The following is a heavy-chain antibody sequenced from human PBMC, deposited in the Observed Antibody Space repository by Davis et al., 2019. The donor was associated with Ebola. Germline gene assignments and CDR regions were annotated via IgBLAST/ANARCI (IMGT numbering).Heavy chain of an antibody. CDR3: ARETYGDYGLYYYGMDV. D-gene: IGHD4-17*01. J-gene: IGHJ6*02. CDR2: IYYSGSP. V-gene: IGHV4-59*01. CDR1: GWSFSGYY. Sequence: SETLSLTCAVYGWSFSGYYWSWIRQPPGKGLEWIGYIYYSGSPNYNPSLKTRVTISVDTSKNQFYLKLSSVTAADTAVYYCARETYGDYGLYYYGMDVWGQGTTVTVSS.